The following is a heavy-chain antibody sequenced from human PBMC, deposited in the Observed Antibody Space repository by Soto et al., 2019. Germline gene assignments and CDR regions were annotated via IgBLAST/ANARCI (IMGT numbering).Heavy chain of an antibody. CDR2: IKQDGSEK. J-gene: IGHJ6*03. D-gene: IGHD3-3*01. CDR1: GFTFSSYW. V-gene: IGHV3-7*01. Sequence: GGSLRLSCAASGFTFSSYWMSWVRQAPGKGLEWVANIKQDGSEKYYVDSVKGRFTISRDNAKNSLYLQMNSLRAEDTAVYYCARDGRGRFLEWPDYYYYYMDVWANGTTVTVSS. CDR3: ARDGRGRFLEWPDYYYYYMDV.